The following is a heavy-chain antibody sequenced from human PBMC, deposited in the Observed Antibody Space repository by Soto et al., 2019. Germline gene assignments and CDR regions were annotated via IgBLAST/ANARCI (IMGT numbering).Heavy chain of an antibody. J-gene: IGHJ4*02. D-gene: IGHD1-26*01. CDR1: GYTFASYG. Sequence: QVQLVQSGAEVKKPGASVKVSCKTSGYTFASYGISWVRQAPGQGLERMGWISAYNGNTNYAQKVQGRVTMTTDTSTNTAYMELRSLRSDDTAVYYCARADKTWDQPANVYWGQGTLVTVSS. V-gene: IGHV1-18*04. CDR3: ARADKTWDQPANVY. CDR2: ISAYNGNT.